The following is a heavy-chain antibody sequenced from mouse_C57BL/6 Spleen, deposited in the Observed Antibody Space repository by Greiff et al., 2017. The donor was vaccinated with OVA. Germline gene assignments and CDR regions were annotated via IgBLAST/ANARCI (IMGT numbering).Heavy chain of an antibody. CDR3: ANDYAGGFAY. CDR1: GFTFSSYA. D-gene: IGHD2-4*01. J-gene: IGHJ3*01. V-gene: IGHV5-4*01. CDR2: ISDGGSYT. Sequence: EVQGVESGGGLVKPGGSLKLSCAASGFTFSSYAMSWVRQTPEQRLEWVATISDGGSYTYYPDNVKGRFTISRDNAKNNRYLQMSHLKSEDTAMYYCANDYAGGFAYWGQGTLVTVSA.